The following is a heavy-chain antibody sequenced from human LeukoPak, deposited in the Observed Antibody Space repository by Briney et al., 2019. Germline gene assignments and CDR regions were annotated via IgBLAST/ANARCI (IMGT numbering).Heavy chain of an antibody. Sequence: SETLSFTCAVYGGSFSGYYWSWIRQPPGKGLEWIGEINHSGSTNYNPSLKSRVTISVDTSKNQFSLKLSSVTAADTAVYYCARGYYDFWSGYYYYYYYMDVWGKGTTVTVSS. V-gene: IGHV4-34*01. CDR3: ARGYYDFWSGYYYYYYYMDV. CDR1: GGSFSGYY. CDR2: INHSGST. D-gene: IGHD3-3*01. J-gene: IGHJ6*03.